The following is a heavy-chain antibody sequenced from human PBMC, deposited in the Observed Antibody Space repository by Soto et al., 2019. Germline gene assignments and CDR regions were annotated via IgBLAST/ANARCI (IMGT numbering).Heavy chain of an antibody. CDR3: ARDQIKPPYNWFDP. J-gene: IGHJ5*02. CDR1: GGTFSSYA. V-gene: IGHV1-69*13. CDR2: IIPILGTA. Sequence: SVKVSCKASGGTFSSYAISWVRQAPGQGLEWMGGIIPILGTANYAQKFQGRVTITADESTSTAYMELSSLRSEDTAVYYCARDQIKPPYNWFDPWGQGTLVTVSS.